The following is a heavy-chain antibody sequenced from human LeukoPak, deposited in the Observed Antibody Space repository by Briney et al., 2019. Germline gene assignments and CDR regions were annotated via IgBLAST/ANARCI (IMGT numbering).Heavy chain of an antibody. Sequence: PGGSLRLSCAASGFTFNNYAMSWVRQAPGKGLEWVSAISGSGGTTYYTDSVKGRFTISRDNSKNTLYLQMNSLRAEDTAVYYCAKGKRDYYDNSALYYWGQGTLVTVSS. J-gene: IGHJ4*02. CDR3: AKGKRDYYDNSALYY. D-gene: IGHD3-22*01. CDR2: ISGSGGTT. V-gene: IGHV3-23*01. CDR1: GFTFNNYA.